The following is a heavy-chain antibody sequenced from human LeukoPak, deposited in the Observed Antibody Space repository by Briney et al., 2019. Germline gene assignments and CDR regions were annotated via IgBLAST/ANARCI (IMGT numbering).Heavy chain of an antibody. J-gene: IGHJ4*02. CDR3: TRKTPGRTPFDY. V-gene: IGHV3-23*01. D-gene: IGHD2-15*01. CDR1: GSTFSIYA. CDR2: VGTGADT. Sequence: PGGSLRLSCLASGSTFSIYAMDWVRQAPGQGLKWVSAVGTGADTYYADSVRGRFTISRDNSKNTLYLQMDSLRAEDTAIYYCTRKTPGRTPFDYWGQGTLATVSS.